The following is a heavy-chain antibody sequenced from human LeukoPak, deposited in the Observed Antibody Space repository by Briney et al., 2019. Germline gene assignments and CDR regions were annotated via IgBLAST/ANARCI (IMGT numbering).Heavy chain of an antibody. J-gene: IGHJ4*02. D-gene: IGHD4-17*01. Sequence: GGSLRLSCAVSGFTFNAYWMSWVRQAPGKGLEGVANIKQDGSEKYYADSVEGRFTISRDNAKNSLYLQMNSLRAEDTAVYYCARVSPNTVTTLQYFDYWGQGTLVTVSS. CDR2: IKQDGSEK. V-gene: IGHV3-7*01. CDR3: ARVSPNTVTTLQYFDY. CDR1: GFTFNAYW.